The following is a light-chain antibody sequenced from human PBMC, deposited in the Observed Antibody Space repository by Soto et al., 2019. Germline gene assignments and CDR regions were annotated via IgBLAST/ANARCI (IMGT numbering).Light chain of an antibody. CDR1: SSDVGGFDS. Sequence: QSALAQPASVSGSRGQSITLSCTGTSSDVGGFDSVSWYQQHPGSAPKLMIYEVTNRPSGVSHRFSGSKSGNTASLTISGLQTEDEADYYCSSYTSSNTLVFGTGTKVTVL. CDR2: EVT. CDR3: SSYTSSNTLV. V-gene: IGLV2-14*01. J-gene: IGLJ1*01.